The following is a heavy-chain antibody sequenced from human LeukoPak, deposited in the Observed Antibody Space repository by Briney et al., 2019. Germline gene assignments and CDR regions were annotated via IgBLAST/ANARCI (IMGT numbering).Heavy chain of an antibody. CDR3: AREGPYGANWYDY. D-gene: IGHD4-23*01. CDR1: GRSLSSYY. Sequence: SESLSLTCTVSGRSLSSYYWSWLRQPAGKGREWSGRIYTSGATNYNPTLKSRVTMSVDTSKNQFSLNLSSVTAADTAVYFCAREGPYGANWYDYWGQGTLVTVPA. J-gene: IGHJ4*02. V-gene: IGHV4-4*07. CDR2: IYTSGAT.